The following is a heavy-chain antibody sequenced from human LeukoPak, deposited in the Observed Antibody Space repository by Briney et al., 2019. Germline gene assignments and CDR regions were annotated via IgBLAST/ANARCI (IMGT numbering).Heavy chain of an antibody. D-gene: IGHD2-15*01. Sequence: SETLSLTCTVSGDSISNYYWSWTRQPAGKGLEWIGRIYSSGKTNYNPSLKSRVTMSLDTSKNQFSLKLSSVTAADTAVYYCARDRDRYSFDYWGQGTLVTVSS. CDR2: IYSSGKT. V-gene: IGHV4-4*07. CDR3: ARDRDRYSFDY. J-gene: IGHJ4*02. CDR1: GDSISNYY.